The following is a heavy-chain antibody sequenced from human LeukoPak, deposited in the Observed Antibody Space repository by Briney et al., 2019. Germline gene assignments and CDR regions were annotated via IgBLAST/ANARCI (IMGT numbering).Heavy chain of an antibody. CDR3: ARVLESQYYYYYYMDV. Sequence: ASVKVSCKASGYTFTSYGISWVRQAPGQGLEWMGWISAYNGNTNYAQKLQGRVTMTTDTSTSTPYMELRSLRSDDTAVYYCARVLESQYYYYYYMDVWGKGTTVTVSS. J-gene: IGHJ6*03. CDR1: GYTFTSYG. D-gene: IGHD3-3*01. V-gene: IGHV1-18*01. CDR2: ISAYNGNT.